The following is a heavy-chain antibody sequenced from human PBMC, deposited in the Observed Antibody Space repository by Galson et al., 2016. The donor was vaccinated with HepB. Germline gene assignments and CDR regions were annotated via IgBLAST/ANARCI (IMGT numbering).Heavy chain of an antibody. D-gene: IGHD5-12*01. Sequence: SLRLSCAVSGVTMSDYWMNWVRQAPGKGLEWVAIIKQDGSQKYYVDSVKGRFTISRDNAKNSLFLEMNSLRVEDTAVYYCASGSGFLIHYWGQGTLVTVSS. CDR1: GVTMSDYW. CDR3: ASGSGFLIHY. J-gene: IGHJ4*02. CDR2: IKQDGSQK. V-gene: IGHV3-7*03.